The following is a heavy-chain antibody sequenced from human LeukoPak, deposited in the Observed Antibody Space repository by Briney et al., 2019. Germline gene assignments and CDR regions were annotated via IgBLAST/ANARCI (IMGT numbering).Heavy chain of an antibody. CDR2: ISSSGSTI. CDR3: ARLITVGYFDY. D-gene: IGHD5-24*01. J-gene: IGHJ4*02. CDR1: GFTFSSYE. V-gene: IGHV3-48*03. Sequence: GGSLRLSCAASGFTFSSYEMNWVRQAPGKGLEWVSYISSSGSTICYADSVKGRFTISRDNAKNSLYLQMNSLRAEDTAVYYCARLITVGYFDYWGQGTLVTVSS.